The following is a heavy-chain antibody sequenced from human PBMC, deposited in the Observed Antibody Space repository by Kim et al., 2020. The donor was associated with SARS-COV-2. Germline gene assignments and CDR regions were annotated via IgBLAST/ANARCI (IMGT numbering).Heavy chain of an antibody. D-gene: IGHD3-10*01. CDR3: ATVYGRYYYAKDV. Sequence: GGSLRLSCAASGFTFSNAWMSWVSQAPGKGLEWVGRIKNKIDGGTIDYAAPVRGRFTISRDDSKATVYLKMNNLKTEDTGVYYCATVYGRYYYAKDVWGHGTTVTVSS. V-gene: IGHV3-15*01. CDR1: GFTFSNAW. CDR2: IKNKIDGGTI. J-gene: IGHJ6*02.